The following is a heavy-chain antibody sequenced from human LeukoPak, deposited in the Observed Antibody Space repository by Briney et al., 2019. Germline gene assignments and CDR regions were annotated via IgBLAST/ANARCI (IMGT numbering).Heavy chain of an antibody. CDR2: IYYSGST. CDR3: ARDFTIFGGGRSTNWFDP. CDR1: GGSISSYY. D-gene: IGHD3-3*01. Sequence: SETLSLTCTVSGGSISSYYWSWIRQPPGKGLEWIGYIYYSGSTNYNPSLKSRVTISLDTSKNQFSLKLSSVTAADTAVYYCARDFTIFGGGRSTNWFDPWGQGTLVTVSS. J-gene: IGHJ5*02. V-gene: IGHV4-59*01.